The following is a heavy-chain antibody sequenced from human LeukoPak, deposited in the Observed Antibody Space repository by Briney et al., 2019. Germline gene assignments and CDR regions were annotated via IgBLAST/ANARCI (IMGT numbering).Heavy chain of an antibody. CDR3: ARDQTPFY. V-gene: IGHV3-7*01. J-gene: IGHJ4*02. CDR1: GFTFNTYT. CDR2: IKHDGSED. D-gene: IGHD2-15*01. Sequence: GGSLRLSCAASGFTFNTYTMYWVRQAPGKGLEWVANIKHDGSEDYYLDSVKGRFTISRDNAKSSMWLQMNSLRAEHTAVYYCARDQTPFYWGQGSLVTVSS.